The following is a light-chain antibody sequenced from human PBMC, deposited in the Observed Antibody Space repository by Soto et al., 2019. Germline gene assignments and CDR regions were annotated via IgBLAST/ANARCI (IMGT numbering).Light chain of an antibody. CDR1: QSVSTN. CDR3: QQSNNWPWT. J-gene: IGKJ1*01. V-gene: IGKV3D-15*01. Sequence: EIVLTQSPGTLSLSPGERATLSCRASQSVSTNLAWYQQKPGQAPRLLIYHASTRAAGIPARFSGSGSGTEFTLTISSLQSEDFAVYYCQQSNNWPWTFGQGTKVDIK. CDR2: HAS.